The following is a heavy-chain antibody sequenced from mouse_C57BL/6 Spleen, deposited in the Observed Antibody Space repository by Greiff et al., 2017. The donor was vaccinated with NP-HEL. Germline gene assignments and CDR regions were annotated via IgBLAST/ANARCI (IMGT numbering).Heavy chain of an antibody. D-gene: IGHD1-1*01. CDR1: GFNIKDDY. V-gene: IGHV14-4*01. CDR3: TVLLRGMDY. CDR2: IDPENGDT. Sequence: EVQLQESGAELVRPGASVKLSCTASGFNIKDDYMHWVKQRPEQGLEWIGWIDPENGDTEYASKFQGKATITADTSSNTAYLQLSSLTSEDTAVYYCTVLLRGMDYWGQGTSVTVSS. J-gene: IGHJ4*01.